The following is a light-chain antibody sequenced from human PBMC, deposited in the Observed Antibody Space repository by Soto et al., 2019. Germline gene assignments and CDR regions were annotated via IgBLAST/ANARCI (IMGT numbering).Light chain of an antibody. CDR1: SSDLGGHNF. V-gene: IGLV2-14*01. CDR2: DVN. Sequence: QSALTQPASVSGSPGQSITLSCNANSSDLGGHNFVSWYQQHPGKAPKLIIYDVNNRPSGVSILFSVSNSCNTASLTISGLQPEDEAYYYCSSYTLSGTLGVFGGGTKVTV. J-gene: IGLJ2*01. CDR3: SSYTLSGTLGV.